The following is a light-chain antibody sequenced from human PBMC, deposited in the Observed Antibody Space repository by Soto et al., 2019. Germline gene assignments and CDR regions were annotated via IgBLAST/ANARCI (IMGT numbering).Light chain of an antibody. V-gene: IGLV2-23*01. J-gene: IGLJ1*01. CDR3: CSYAGSRYYV. Sequence: QSALTQPASVSGSPGQSITISCTGTSSDVGSYNLVSWYQQHPGKAPKLMIYEGSKRPSGVSNRFSGSKSGNMASLTISGLQAEDEADYYCCSYAGSRYYVFGTGTKLTVL. CDR1: SSDVGSYNL. CDR2: EGS.